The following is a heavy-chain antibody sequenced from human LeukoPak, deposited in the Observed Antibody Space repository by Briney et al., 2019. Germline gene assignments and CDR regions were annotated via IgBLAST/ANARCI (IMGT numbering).Heavy chain of an antibody. CDR2: IIPIFGTA. Sequence: SVKVSCKASGGTFSSYAISWVRQAPGQGLEWMGGIIPIFGTANYAQKFQGRVTITVDESTSTAYMELSSLRSEDTAVYYCARAGDYSNYDDAFDIWGQGTMVTVSS. V-gene: IGHV1-69*13. D-gene: IGHD4-11*01. J-gene: IGHJ3*02. CDR1: GGTFSSYA. CDR3: ARAGDYSNYDDAFDI.